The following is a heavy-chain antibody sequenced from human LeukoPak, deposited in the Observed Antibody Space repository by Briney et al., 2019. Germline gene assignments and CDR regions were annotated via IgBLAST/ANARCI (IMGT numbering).Heavy chain of an antibody. J-gene: IGHJ4*02. CDR1: GGTFSSYA. CDR2: IIPIFGTA. Sequence: SVKVSCKASGGTFSSYAISWVRQAPGQGLEWMGGIIPIFGTANYAQKFQGRVTITADESTSTAYMELSSLRSEDTAVYYCARGSSSWYDESSEGLAYFDYWGQRTLVTVSS. D-gene: IGHD6-13*01. V-gene: IGHV1-69*13. CDR3: ARGSSSWYDESSEGLAYFDY.